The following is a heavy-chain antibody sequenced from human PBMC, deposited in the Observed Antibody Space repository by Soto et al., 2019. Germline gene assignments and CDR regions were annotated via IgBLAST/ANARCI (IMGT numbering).Heavy chain of an antibody. CDR1: GGTFSSYA. D-gene: IGHD5-12*01. V-gene: IGHV1-69*13. CDR2: IIPIFGTA. Sequence: SVKVSCKASGGTFSSYAISWVLQAPGQGLEWMGGIIPIFGTANYAQKFQGRVTITADESTSTAYMELSSLRSEDTAVYYCARSQRRDGYISDYWGQGTLVTVSS. J-gene: IGHJ4*02. CDR3: ARSQRRDGYISDY.